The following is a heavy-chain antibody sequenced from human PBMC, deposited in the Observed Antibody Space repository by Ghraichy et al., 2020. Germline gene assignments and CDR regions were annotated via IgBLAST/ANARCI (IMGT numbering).Heavy chain of an antibody. CDR1: GFTFSRYW. CDR2: IKHDSSEK. Sequence: GGSLRLSCAASGFTFSRYWMTWVRQAPGKGLEWVANIKHDSSEKYYVDSVKGRFTISRDDAKNTLFLQMNSLRAEDTAVYYCARQGFGVPFDYWGQGTLVTVSS. CDR3: ARQGFGVPFDY. J-gene: IGHJ4*02. V-gene: IGHV3-7*03. D-gene: IGHD3-16*01.